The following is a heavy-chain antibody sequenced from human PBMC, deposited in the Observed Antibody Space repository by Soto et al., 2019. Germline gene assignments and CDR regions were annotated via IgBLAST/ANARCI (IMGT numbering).Heavy chain of an antibody. D-gene: IGHD3-10*01. J-gene: IGHJ5*02. CDR1: GFSFSTYW. Sequence: EVQLVESGGGLVQPGGSLRLSCAASGFSFSTYWMAWVRQAPGKGLEWVANIDQGGGEKYYVDSVRGRFTISRDNAKNPLDLAKDRLRAGEPGNYFCAGRGNLFGPRGQGTLVSVSS. V-gene: IGHV3-7*05. CDR3: AGRGNLFGP. CDR2: IDQGGGEK.